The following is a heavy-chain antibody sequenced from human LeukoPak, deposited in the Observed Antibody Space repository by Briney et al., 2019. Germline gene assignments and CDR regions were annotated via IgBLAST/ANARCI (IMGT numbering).Heavy chain of an antibody. V-gene: IGHV3-23*01. Sequence: GGSLRLSCVASGFTFGKYWMSWVRQAPGKGLEWVSTISGGGGSAYYADSVKGRFTISRDNSKNTLYLQVNSLRAEDTAVYYCAKTGASGYYSDYWGQGTLVTVSS. CDR1: GFTFGKYW. CDR2: ISGGGGSA. CDR3: AKTGASGYYSDY. D-gene: IGHD3-22*01. J-gene: IGHJ4*02.